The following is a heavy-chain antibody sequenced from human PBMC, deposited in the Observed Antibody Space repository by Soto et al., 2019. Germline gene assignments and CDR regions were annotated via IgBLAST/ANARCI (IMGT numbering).Heavy chain of an antibody. J-gene: IGHJ4*02. V-gene: IGHV3-7*01. CDR2: IKEDGSET. Sequence: EVQLVESGGGLVQPGGSLRLSCAASGFTFSTSWMPWVRQAPGKGLEWVANIKEDGSETYYLDSVKGRFTVSKDNAKNALYLQMNSLRAEDTAVYYCARDRGPNTFDYGGQGTLVTVSS. CDR3: ARDRGPNTFDY. CDR1: GFTFSTSW.